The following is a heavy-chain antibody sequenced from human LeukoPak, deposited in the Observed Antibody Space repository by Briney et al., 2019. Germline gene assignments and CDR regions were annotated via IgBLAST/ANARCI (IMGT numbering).Heavy chain of an antibody. Sequence: GASVKVSCKASGYTFTSYAMNWVRQAPGQGLEWMGWINTNTGNPTYAQGFTGRFVFSLDISVSTAYLQISSLKAEDTAVYYCARDRKGRIVVVPAAQPSYNWFDPWGQGTLVTVSS. CDR3: ARDRKGRIVVVPAAQPSYNWFDP. CDR1: GYTFTSYA. CDR2: INTNTGNP. D-gene: IGHD2-2*01. J-gene: IGHJ5*02. V-gene: IGHV7-4-1*02.